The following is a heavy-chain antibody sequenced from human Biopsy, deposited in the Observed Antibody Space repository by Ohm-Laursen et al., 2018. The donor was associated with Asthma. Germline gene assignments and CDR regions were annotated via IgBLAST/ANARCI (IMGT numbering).Heavy chain of an antibody. CDR1: GFTFSNYG. V-gene: IGHV3-30*03. CDR2: ISFDGSNK. Sequence: SLRLSCAAFGFTFSNYGMHWVRQAPGKGLEWVAVISFDGSNKDFADSVKGRFTISRDNSKNTMYLEMNSLRAEDTAVYYCARGKTWGRSYYFDYWGQGTLVTVSS. CDR3: ARGKTWGRSYYFDY. J-gene: IGHJ4*02. D-gene: IGHD6-6*01.